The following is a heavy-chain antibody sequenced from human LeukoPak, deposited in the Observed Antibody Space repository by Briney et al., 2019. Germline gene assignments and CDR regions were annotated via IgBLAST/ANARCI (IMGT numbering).Heavy chain of an antibody. Sequence: GGSLRLSCAASGFTFDDYGMSWVRQAPGKGLEWVSGINWNGGSTGYADSVKGRFTISRDNAKKSLYLQMNSLRVEDTALYYCARPRIAAARGAFDIWGQGATVTVSS. V-gene: IGHV3-20*04. CDR1: GFTFDDYG. J-gene: IGHJ3*02. CDR3: ARPRIAAARGAFDI. D-gene: IGHD6-13*01. CDR2: INWNGGST.